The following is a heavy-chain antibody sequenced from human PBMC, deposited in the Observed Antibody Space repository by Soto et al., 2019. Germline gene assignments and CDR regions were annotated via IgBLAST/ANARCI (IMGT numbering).Heavy chain of an antibody. Sequence: QVQLVQSGAEVKKPGSSVKVSCKASGGTFSSYAMSWVRQAPGQGLEWMGGIIPIFGTANYAQKFQGRVTITADESASTAYMELSSLRSEDTAVYYCARGPETNYDFWSGYLSGAFDIWGQGTMVTVSS. V-gene: IGHV1-69*01. CDR3: ARGPETNYDFWSGYLSGAFDI. CDR1: GGTFSSYA. CDR2: IIPIFGTA. J-gene: IGHJ3*02. D-gene: IGHD3-3*01.